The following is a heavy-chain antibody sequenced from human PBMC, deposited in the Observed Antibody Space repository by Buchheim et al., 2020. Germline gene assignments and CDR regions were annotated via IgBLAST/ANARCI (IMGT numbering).Heavy chain of an antibody. CDR1: GFTFSSYA. J-gene: IGHJ4*02. CDR2: ITDGGRT. D-gene: IGHD6-13*01. V-gene: IGHV3-23*01. Sequence: EVQLLESGGGLVQPGGSLRLSCAASGFTFSSYAMSWVRQVPGKGLEWVSAITDGGRTYYAASVKGRFTISRDNSQNTLYLQMNSLRAEDTAVYYCAKDGRPYSSSWFDCWGQGTL. CDR3: AKDGRPYSSSWFDC.